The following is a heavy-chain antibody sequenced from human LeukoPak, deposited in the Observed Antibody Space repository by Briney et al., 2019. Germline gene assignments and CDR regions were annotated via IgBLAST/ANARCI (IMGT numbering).Heavy chain of an antibody. CDR2: IHYSGST. Sequence: PSETLSLTCTVSGGSISGYFWSWIRKPPGKGLEWSGYIHYSGSTNYNPSLNSRVTISVDTSKNQFSLRLSSVTAADTAVYYCARYGITIVRGGKYYFDSWGQGTLVTVSS. J-gene: IGHJ4*02. CDR1: GGSISGYF. D-gene: IGHD3-10*01. V-gene: IGHV4-59*08. CDR3: ARYGITIVRGGKYYFDS.